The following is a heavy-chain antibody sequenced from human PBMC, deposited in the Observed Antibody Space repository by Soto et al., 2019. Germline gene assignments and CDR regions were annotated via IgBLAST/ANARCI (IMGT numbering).Heavy chain of an antibody. Sequence: ASVKVSCKVSGYTLTELSMHWVRQAPGKGLEWMGGFDPEDGETIYAQKFQGRVTMTEDTSTDTAYMELSSLRSEDTAVYYCATVAGQGHWFDPWGQGTLVTSPQ. V-gene: IGHV1-24*01. CDR3: ATVAGQGHWFDP. J-gene: IGHJ5*02. CDR1: GYTLTELS. CDR2: FDPEDGET. D-gene: IGHD6-19*01.